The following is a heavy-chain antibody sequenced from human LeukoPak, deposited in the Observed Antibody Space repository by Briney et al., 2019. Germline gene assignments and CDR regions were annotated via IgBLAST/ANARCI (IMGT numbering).Heavy chain of an antibody. CDR2: IKQDGSEK. CDR1: GFTFSSYW. J-gene: IGHJ4*02. D-gene: IGHD3-3*01. CDR3: ARDLRFYDY. Sequence: GGSLRLSCAASGFTFSSYWMSWVRRAPGKGLEWVANIKQDGSEKYYVDSVKCRFTISRDNAKSSLYLQMNSLRAEDTAVYYCARDLRFYDYWGQGTLVTVSS. V-gene: IGHV3-7*01.